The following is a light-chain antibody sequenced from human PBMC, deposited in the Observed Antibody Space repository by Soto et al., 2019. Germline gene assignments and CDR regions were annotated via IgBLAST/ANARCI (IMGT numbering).Light chain of an antibody. Sequence: QSALTQPASVSGSPGQSITISCTGTSSDVGSYNLVSWYQQHPGKAPKLMIYAVSKRPSGVSNRFSGSKSGNTASLTISGLQGEDEADYYCCSYAGSNWVFGGGTKLTVL. CDR3: CSYAGSNWV. CDR2: AVS. CDR1: SSDVGSYNL. J-gene: IGLJ3*02. V-gene: IGLV2-23*02.